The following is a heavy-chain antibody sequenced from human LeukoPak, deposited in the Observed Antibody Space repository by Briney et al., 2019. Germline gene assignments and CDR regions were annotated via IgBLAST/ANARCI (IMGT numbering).Heavy chain of an antibody. D-gene: IGHD6-19*01. V-gene: IGHV1-8*01. CDR2: MNPNSGNT. CDR1: GYTFTTYD. J-gene: IGHJ5*02. Sequence: ASVKVSCKASGYTFTTYDINWVRQATGQGLEWMGWMNPNSGNTGYAQKFQGRVTMTRNTSISTACMELSSLRSEDTAVYYCARGRGSGHKENWFDPWGQGTLVTVSS. CDR3: ARGRGSGHKENWFDP.